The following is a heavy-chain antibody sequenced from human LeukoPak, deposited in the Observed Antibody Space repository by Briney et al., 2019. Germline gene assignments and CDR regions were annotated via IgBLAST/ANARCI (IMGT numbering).Heavy chain of an antibody. Sequence: ASVKVSCKASGGTFSSYAISWVRQAPGQGLDWMGGIIPIFGTANYAQKFQGRVTITADESTSTAYMELSSLRSEDTAVYYCARDLAIAAARRFDPWGQGTLVTVSS. D-gene: IGHD6-13*01. J-gene: IGHJ5*02. CDR2: IIPIFGTA. CDR3: ARDLAIAAARRFDP. V-gene: IGHV1-69*13. CDR1: GGTFSSYA.